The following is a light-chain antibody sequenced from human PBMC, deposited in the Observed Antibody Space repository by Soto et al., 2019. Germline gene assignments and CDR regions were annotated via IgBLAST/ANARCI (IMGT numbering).Light chain of an antibody. CDR2: GES. V-gene: IGKV3-20*01. J-gene: IGKJ5*01. Sequence: EIVPPQPQITLYQPPRQRATLSCRASQIVGGETLAWFQKRPRQDXRXXXYGESNRDAGIQDRFSGSGSGKEFTITVSRLEPEDFVMYYCQKDDGAHATLGQGTGLEI. CDR1: QIVGGET. CDR3: QKDDGAHAT.